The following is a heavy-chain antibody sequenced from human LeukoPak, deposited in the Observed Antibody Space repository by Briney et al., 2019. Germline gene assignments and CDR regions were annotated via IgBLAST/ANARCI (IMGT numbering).Heavy chain of an antibody. J-gene: IGHJ4*02. CDR3: VSTATFDH. CDR2: IKQDGSEK. D-gene: IGHD5/OR15-5a*01. Sequence: PGGSLRLSCAASGFTFSLYWMSWVRQAPGKGLEWVANIKQDGSEKYYVDSVKGRFTISRDNARNSLYLQMNSLRAEDTAVYYCVSTATFDHWGQGTLGTVSS. V-gene: IGHV3-7*05. CDR1: GFTFSLYW.